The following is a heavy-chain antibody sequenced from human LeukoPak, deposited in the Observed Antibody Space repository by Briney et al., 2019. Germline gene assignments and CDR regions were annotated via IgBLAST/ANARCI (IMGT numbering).Heavy chain of an antibody. D-gene: IGHD2-21*02. CDR1: GFTFSSYG. V-gene: IGHV3-33*01. CDR2: IWYDGNNK. CDR3: ARDSCRCDCCPFDY. J-gene: IGHJ4*02. Sequence: PAGSLPDTLAASGFTFSSYGMHWVRQAPGKGLEWVAGIWYDGNNKYYADSVKGRFAISRDNSKNTLYVQMNSLRAEDTAVYYCARDSCRCDCCPFDYWGQ.